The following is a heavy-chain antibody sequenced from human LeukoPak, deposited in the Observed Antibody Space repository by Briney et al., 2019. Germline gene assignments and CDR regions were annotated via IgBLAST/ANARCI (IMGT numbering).Heavy chain of an antibody. CDR3: AREVTIFGVVRRAFDI. J-gene: IGHJ3*02. CDR1: GFTFSSYA. Sequence: PGGSLRLSCAASGFTFSSYAMPWVRQAPGKGLEWVAVISYDGSNKYYADSVKGRFTISRDNSKNTLYLQMNSLRAEDTAVYYCAREVTIFGVVRRAFDIWGQGTMVTVSS. CDR2: ISYDGSNK. D-gene: IGHD3-3*01. V-gene: IGHV3-30-3*01.